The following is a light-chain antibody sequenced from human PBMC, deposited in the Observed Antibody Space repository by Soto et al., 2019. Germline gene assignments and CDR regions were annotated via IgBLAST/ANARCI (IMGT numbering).Light chain of an antibody. J-gene: IGKJ4*01. CDR1: QSVSSY. CDR2: DAS. CDR3: QQRSNWPRPT. V-gene: IGKV3-11*01. Sequence: EIVLTQSPATLSLSPGERATLSCRASQSVSSYLAWYQQKPGQAPRLLIYDASNRATGIPARFSGSGSGTDFTLTISRLEPEDFAVYYCQQRSNWPRPTFGGGTKVEIK.